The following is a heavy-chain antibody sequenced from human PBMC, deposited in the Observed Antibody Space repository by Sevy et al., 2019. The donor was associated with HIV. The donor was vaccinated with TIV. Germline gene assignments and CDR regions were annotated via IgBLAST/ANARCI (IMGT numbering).Heavy chain of an antibody. CDR3: ERGTSYSGSYYLGDDAFDI. CDR1: GFTFSRYD. CDR2: IGTAGDT. Sequence: GGSLRLSCAASGFTFSRYDMHWVRQATGKGLEWVSSIGTAGDTYYPGSVKGRFTISRENAKKSLYLKMNSLRDGDTAVYYCERGTSYSGSYYLGDDAFDIWGQGTMVTVSS. V-gene: IGHV3-13*01. D-gene: IGHD1-26*01. J-gene: IGHJ3*02.